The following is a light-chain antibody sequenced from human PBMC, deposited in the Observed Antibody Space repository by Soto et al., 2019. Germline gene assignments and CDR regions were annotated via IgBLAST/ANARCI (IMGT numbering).Light chain of an antibody. CDR3: QQLNSYPLT. CDR2: AAS. J-gene: IGKJ4*01. Sequence: DIQLTQSPSFLSASVGDRVTITCRASQGVRNFLAWYQQKPGQAPRLLMYAASTLQNGVPSRFSGSGSGTEFTLTITSLQPEDFATYYCQQLNSYPLTFGGGTKVEIK. CDR1: QGVRNF. V-gene: IGKV1-9*01.